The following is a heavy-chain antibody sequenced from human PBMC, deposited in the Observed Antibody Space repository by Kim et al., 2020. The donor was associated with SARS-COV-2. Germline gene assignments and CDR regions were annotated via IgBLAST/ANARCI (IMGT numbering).Heavy chain of an antibody. Sequence: IYAQKFQGRVTMTEDTSTVTAYMELGSLRSEETAVYYCATGGYSGYDSDYWGQGTLVTVSS. D-gene: IGHD5-12*01. J-gene: IGHJ4*02. CDR3: ATGGYSGYDSDY. V-gene: IGHV1-24*01.